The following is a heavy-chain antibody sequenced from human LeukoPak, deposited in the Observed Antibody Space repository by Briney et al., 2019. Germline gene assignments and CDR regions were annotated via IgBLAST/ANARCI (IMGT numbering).Heavy chain of an antibody. V-gene: IGHV3-23*01. Sequence: GGSLRLSCAASGFTFSSYAMSWVRQAPGKGLEWVSAISGSGGSTYYADSVKGRFTISRDNSRDTLYLQMNSLRAEDTAVYYCAQASGSFDYWGQGTLVTVSS. CDR3: AQASGSFDY. CDR1: GFTFSSYA. CDR2: ISGSGGST. J-gene: IGHJ4*02. D-gene: IGHD3-22*01.